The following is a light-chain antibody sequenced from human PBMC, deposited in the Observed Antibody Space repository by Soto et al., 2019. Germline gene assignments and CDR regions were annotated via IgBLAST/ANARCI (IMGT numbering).Light chain of an antibody. CDR1: QSVSSY. CDR3: QQDNNLPPWT. J-gene: IGKJ5*01. V-gene: IGKV3-11*01. CDR2: DAS. Sequence: IVLKQSLATLSLSPGERATLSCRVSQSVSSYLAWYQQKPGQAPRLLIYDASNRATGIPARFSGSGSGTEFTLSISSLQSEDFAVYYCQQDNNLPPWTFGQGTRLEIK.